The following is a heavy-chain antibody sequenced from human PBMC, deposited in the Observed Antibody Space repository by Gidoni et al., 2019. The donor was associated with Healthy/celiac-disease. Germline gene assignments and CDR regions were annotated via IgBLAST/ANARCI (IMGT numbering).Heavy chain of an antibody. CDR3: ARGGYSGYDFFDY. J-gene: IGHJ4*02. V-gene: IGHV3-33*01. D-gene: IGHD5-12*01. CDR2: IWYDGSNK. Sequence: QVQLVESGGGVVQPGRSLRLACAASGFTFSSYGMHWVRQAPGKGLEWVAVIWYDGSNKYYADSVKGRFTISRDNSKNTLYLQMNSLRAEDTAVYYCARGGYSGYDFFDYWGQGTLVTVSS. CDR1: GFTFSSYG.